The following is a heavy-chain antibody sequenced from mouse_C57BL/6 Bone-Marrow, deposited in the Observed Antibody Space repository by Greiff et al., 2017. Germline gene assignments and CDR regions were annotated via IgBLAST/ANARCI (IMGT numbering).Heavy chain of an antibody. D-gene: IGHD1-1*01. CDR1: EYEFPSHD. CDR3: ARRGATHHWYFDV. Sequence: EVKLMESGGGLVQPGESLKLSCESNEYEFPSHDMSWVRKTPEKRLELVAAINSDGGSTYYPDTMERRFIISRDNTKKTLYLQMSILRSEDTALYYCARRGATHHWYFDVWGTGTTVTVSS. J-gene: IGHJ1*03. CDR2: INSDGGST. V-gene: IGHV5-2*03.